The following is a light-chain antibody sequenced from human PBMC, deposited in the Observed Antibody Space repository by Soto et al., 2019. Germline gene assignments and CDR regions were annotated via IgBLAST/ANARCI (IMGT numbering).Light chain of an antibody. J-gene: IGKJ4*01. V-gene: IGKV3-20*01. Sequence: EIVLTQSPDTLSLSPGERATLSCRASQSVSSSYLAWYQQKPGQAPRLLIYGASSRATGIPDRFSGSGSATDFTLTISRLEPEDFAVYYCQRYGTSPPLTFGGGTKVEIK. CDR1: QSVSSSY. CDR3: QRYGTSPPLT. CDR2: GAS.